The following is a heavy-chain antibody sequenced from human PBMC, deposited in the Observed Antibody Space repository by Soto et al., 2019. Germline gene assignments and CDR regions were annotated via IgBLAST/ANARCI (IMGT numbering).Heavy chain of an antibody. J-gene: IGHJ4*02. CDR2: ITGRGDDT. Sequence: GGSLRLSCAASGLPFSSYAMSWVRQTPGKVLEWVSAITGRGDDTYYADSVKGRFTISRDNSKNTLYLQMNTLGAEDTAIYYCAKGSAISRPYYFYYWGQGTLVTVSS. CDR1: GLPFSSYA. V-gene: IGHV3-23*01. D-gene: IGHD2-2*01. CDR3: AKGSAISRPYYFYY.